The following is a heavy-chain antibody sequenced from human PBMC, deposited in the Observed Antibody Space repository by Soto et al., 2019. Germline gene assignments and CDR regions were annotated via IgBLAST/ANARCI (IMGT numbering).Heavy chain of an antibody. CDR1: GGSFSGYY. V-gene: IGHV4-34*01. D-gene: IGHD2-2*01. CDR2: INHSGST. Sequence: SETLSLTCAVYGGSFSGYYWSWIRQPPGKGLEWIGEINHSGSTNYNPSLKSRVTISVDTSKNQFSLKLSSVTAADTAVYYCARGQAIVVVPAAMGGYFDYWGQGTLVTVSS. CDR3: ARGQAIVVVPAAMGGYFDY. J-gene: IGHJ4*02.